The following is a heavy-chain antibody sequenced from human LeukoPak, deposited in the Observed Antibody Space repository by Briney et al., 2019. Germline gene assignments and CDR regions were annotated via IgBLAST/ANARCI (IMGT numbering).Heavy chain of an antibody. J-gene: IGHJ4*02. V-gene: IGHV1-69*05. CDR2: IIPIFGTA. CDR1: GGTFSSYA. CDR3: ARRAPRHSSGWYPIDY. Sequence: ASVKVSCKASGGTFSSYAISWVRQAPGQGLEWMGGIIPIFGTANYAQKFQGRVTITTDESTSTAYMELSSLRSEDTAVYYCARRAPRHSSGWYPIDYWGQGTLVTVSS. D-gene: IGHD6-19*01.